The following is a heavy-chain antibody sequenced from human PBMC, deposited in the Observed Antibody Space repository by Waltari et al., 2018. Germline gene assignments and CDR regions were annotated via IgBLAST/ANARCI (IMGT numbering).Heavy chain of an antibody. V-gene: IGHV3-30-3*01. J-gene: IGHJ4*02. CDR2: ISYDGSKK. Sequence: QVQLVESGGGVVQPGRSLRLSCAASGFTFSSYAMTWVRQAPGKGLEWVAVISYDGSKKYYADSVKGRFTISRDNSKNTLYLQMNSLRAEDTAVYYCARESSSWFLFDYWGQGTLVTVSS. D-gene: IGHD6-13*01. CDR3: ARESSSWFLFDY. CDR1: GFTFSSYA.